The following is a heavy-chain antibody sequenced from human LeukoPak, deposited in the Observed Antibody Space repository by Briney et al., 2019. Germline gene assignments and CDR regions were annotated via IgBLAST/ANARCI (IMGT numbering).Heavy chain of an antibody. V-gene: IGHV1-24*01. CDR2: FDPEDGET. CDR1: GYTLTELS. J-gene: IGHJ4*02. Sequence: GASVKVSCKVSGYTLTELSMHWVRQAPGKGLEWMGGFDPEDGETIYAQKFQGRVTMTEDTSTDTAYMELSSLRSEDTAVYYCATGGVDTATPPDPFDYWGQGTLVTVSS. D-gene: IGHD5-18*01. CDR3: ATGGVDTATPPDPFDY.